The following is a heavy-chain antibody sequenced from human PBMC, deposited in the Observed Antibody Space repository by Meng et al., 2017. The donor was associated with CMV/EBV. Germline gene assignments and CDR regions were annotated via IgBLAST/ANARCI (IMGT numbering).Heavy chain of an antibody. CDR1: GYTFTGYY. J-gene: IGHJ4*02. CDR2: INPNIGGT. V-gene: IGHV1-2*02. CDR3: ARRKAAAGTGRYYFDY. D-gene: IGHD6-13*01. Sequence: ASVKVSCKASGYTFTGYYMHWVRQAPGQGLEWMGWINPNIGGTNYAQKFQGRVTMTRDTSISTAYMELSRLRSDDTAVYYCARRKAAAGTGRYYFDYWGQGTLVTVSS.